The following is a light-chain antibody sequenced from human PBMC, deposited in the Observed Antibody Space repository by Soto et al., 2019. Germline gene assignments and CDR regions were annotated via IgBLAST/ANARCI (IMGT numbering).Light chain of an antibody. CDR2: GAS. V-gene: IGKV3-20*01. CDR1: QSVGSTY. J-gene: IGKJ1*01. Sequence: ETALTHPPGTLALSAREKATLSCGAFQSVGSTYLAWYKQKPGQSPRLLMYGASRRAAGIPDRFSGSGSGTDFTLTISRLDPEDFAVYYCQHYDRAPMWTFGQGTKADIK. CDR3: QHYDRAPMWT.